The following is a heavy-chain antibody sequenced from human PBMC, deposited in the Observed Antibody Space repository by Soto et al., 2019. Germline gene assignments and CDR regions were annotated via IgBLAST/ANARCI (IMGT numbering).Heavy chain of an antibody. CDR2: ISPRSETT. CDR3: ARVDGPTMVTHYLDF. CDR1: GFTFSFRG. V-gene: IGHV3-48*02. D-gene: IGHD5-18*01. Sequence: GGSLRLSCGASGFTFSFRGMTWVRQAPGKGLEWVSYISPRSETTYYADSVKGRFTISRDSARNSLYLQMNSLRDEDTAVYYCARVDGPTMVTHYLDFWGQGTLVTVSS. J-gene: IGHJ4*02.